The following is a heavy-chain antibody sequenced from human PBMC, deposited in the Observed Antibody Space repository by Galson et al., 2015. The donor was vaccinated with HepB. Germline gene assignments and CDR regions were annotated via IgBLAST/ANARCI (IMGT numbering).Heavy chain of an antibody. CDR1: GYTFTSYG. Sequence: SVKVSCKASGYTFTSYGISWVRQAPGQGLEWMGWISAYNGNTNYAQKLQGRVTMTTDTSTSTAYMELRSLRSDDTAVYYCARSPKSYYGSGSYPIGGYYHGMDVWGQGTTVTVSS. V-gene: IGHV1-18*04. D-gene: IGHD3-10*01. CDR2: ISAYNGNT. J-gene: IGHJ6*02. CDR3: ARSPKSYYGSGSYPIGGYYHGMDV.